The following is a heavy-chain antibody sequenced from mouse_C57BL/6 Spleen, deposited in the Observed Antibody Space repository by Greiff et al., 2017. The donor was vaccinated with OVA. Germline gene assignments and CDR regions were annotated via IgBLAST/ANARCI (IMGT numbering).Heavy chain of an antibody. D-gene: IGHD1-1*01. CDR3: ARYPNYYGSSFDY. V-gene: IGHV1-69*01. J-gene: IGHJ2*01. CDR1: GYTFTSYW. Sequence: QVQLKQPGAELVMPGASVKLSCKASGYTFTSYWMHWVKQRPGQGLEWIGEIDPSDSYTNYNQKFKGKSTLTVDKSSSTAYMQLSSLTSEDSAVYYCARYPNYYGSSFDYWGQGTTLTVSS. CDR2: IDPSDSYT.